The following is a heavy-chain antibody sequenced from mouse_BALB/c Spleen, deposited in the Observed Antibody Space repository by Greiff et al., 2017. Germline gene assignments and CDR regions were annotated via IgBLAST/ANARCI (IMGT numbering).Heavy chain of an antibody. V-gene: IGHV3-2*02. CDR3: ARSDGAMDY. J-gene: IGHJ4*01. CDR1: GYSITSDYA. D-gene: IGHD1-2*01. Sequence: VQLQQSGPGLVKPSQSLSLTCTVTGYSITSDYAWNWIRQFPGNKLEWMGYISYSGSTSYNPSLKSRISITRDTSKNQFFLQLNSVTTEDTATYYCARSDGAMDYWGQGTSVTVSS. CDR2: ISYSGST.